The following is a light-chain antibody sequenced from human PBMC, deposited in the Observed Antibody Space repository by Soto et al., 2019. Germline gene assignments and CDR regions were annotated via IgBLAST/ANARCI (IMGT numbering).Light chain of an antibody. V-gene: IGLV3-21*02. CDR1: YIGTKS. CDR2: DDS. Sequence: SYDLTQPPSVSVAPGQTARITCGGKYIGTKSVHWYQQKPGQAPVLVVYDDSDRPSGIPERFSGFNSGNTPTLTISRVEAGDEADYYCQLWDSISDHWVFGGGTKVTVL. J-gene: IGLJ3*02. CDR3: QLWDSISDHWV.